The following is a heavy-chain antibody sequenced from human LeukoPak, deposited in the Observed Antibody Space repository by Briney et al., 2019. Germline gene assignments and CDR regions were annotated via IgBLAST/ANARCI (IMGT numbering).Heavy chain of an antibody. CDR1: GFTVSSYA. D-gene: IGHD1-26*01. J-gene: IGHJ4*02. V-gene: IGHV3-13*01. Sequence: PGGSLRLSCAASGFTVSSYAMHWVRQPIGKGLEWVSALGIAGDTFYPGSVKGRFTISRENAKNPLYLQMNRLRAEDTAMYYCARQKQSHGNFDYWGQGTLVTVSS. CDR3: ARQKQSHGNFDY. CDR2: LGIAGDT.